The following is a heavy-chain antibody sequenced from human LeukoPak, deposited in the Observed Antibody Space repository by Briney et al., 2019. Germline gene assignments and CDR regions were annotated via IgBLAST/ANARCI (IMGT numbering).Heavy chain of an antibody. CDR1: GFTFSSYS. V-gene: IGHV3-48*01. D-gene: IGHD2-2*01. Sequence: GGSLRLSCAASGFTFSSYSMTWVRQAPGKGLEWASYISSSSSTIYYADSVKGRFTISRDNAKNSLYLQMNSLRAEDTAVYYCAREYQLLLDYWGQGTLVTVSS. CDR2: ISSSSSTI. J-gene: IGHJ4*02. CDR3: AREYQLLLDY.